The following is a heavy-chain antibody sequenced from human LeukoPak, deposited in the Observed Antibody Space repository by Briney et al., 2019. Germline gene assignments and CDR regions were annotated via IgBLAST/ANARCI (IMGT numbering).Heavy chain of an antibody. J-gene: IGHJ3*02. CDR2: MNPNSGNT. CDR3: TRDPYYYDSSGYGRDAFDI. D-gene: IGHD3-22*01. CDR1: GYTFTSYD. Sequence: ASVKVSCKASGYTFTSYDINCVRQATGQGLEWMGWMNPNSGNTGYAQKFQGRVTMTRNTSISTAYMELSSLRSEDTAVYYCTRDPYYYDSSGYGRDAFDIWGQGTMVTVSS. V-gene: IGHV1-8*01.